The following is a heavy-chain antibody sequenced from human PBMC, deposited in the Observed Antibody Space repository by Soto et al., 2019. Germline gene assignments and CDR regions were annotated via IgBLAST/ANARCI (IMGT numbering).Heavy chain of an antibody. Sequence: GGSLRLSCATSGFPFSDYYMSWIRQAPGKGLEWLSHISPKSTYRNYADSVKGRFTISRDNTRSSLFLQMNSLGVEDTAVYYCVSWVSAHFDYWGQGTLVTVSS. D-gene: IGHD2-8*01. CDR2: ISPKSTYR. V-gene: IGHV3-11*03. CDR3: VSWVSAHFDY. J-gene: IGHJ4*02. CDR1: GFPFSDYY.